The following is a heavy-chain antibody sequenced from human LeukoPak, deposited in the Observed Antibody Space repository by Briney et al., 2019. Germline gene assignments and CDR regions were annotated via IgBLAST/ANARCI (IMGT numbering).Heavy chain of an antibody. V-gene: IGHV3-49*04. D-gene: IGHD2-15*01. Sequence: GGSLRLSCTASGFTFGDYAMSWVRQAPGKGLEWVGFIRSKAYGGTTEYAASVKGGFTISRDDSKSIAYLQMNSLKTEDTAVYYCTRVGDIVVVVAATYFGYWGQGTLVTVSS. CDR3: TRVGDIVVVVAATYFGY. CDR1: GFTFGDYA. CDR2: IRSKAYGGTT. J-gene: IGHJ4*02.